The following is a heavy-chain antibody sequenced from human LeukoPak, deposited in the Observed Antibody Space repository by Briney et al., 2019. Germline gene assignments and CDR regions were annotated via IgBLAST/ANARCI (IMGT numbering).Heavy chain of an antibody. CDR2: IYYSGST. Sequence: PSETLPLTCTVSGGSISSSSYYWGWIRQPPGKGLEWIGSIYYSGSTYYNPSLKSRVTISVDTSKNQFSLKLSSVTAADSAVYYCASWHEMATIWATFDYWGQGTLVTVSS. CDR1: GGSISSSSYY. CDR3: ASWHEMATIWATFDY. V-gene: IGHV4-39*01. D-gene: IGHD5-24*01. J-gene: IGHJ4*02.